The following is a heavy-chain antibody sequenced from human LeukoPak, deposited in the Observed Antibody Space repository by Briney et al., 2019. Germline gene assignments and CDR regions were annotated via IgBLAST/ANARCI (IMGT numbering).Heavy chain of an antibody. D-gene: IGHD6-19*01. CDR1: GFTFSDYF. CDR3: AAGYTSGLSAY. J-gene: IGHJ4*02. Sequence: GGSLRLSCAASGFTFSDYFMGWIRQAPGTGLEWVSYISSTSTTIYYADSVKGRFTISRDNAKNSVFLQMNSLRADDTAVYYCAAGYTSGLSAYWGQGTQVTVSS. V-gene: IGHV3-11*01. CDR2: ISSTSTTI.